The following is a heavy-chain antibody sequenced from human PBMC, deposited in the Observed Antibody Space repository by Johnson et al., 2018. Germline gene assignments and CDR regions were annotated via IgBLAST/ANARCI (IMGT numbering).Heavy chain of an antibody. CDR3: AKKGTSGRSYYYYYYYMAV. D-gene: IGHD1-26*01. J-gene: IGHJ6*03. CDR1: GFTFSSYS. CDR2: ISSSSSTI. Sequence: EVRLVESGGVVVQPRGSLRLCCAASGFTFSSYSLNWVRQAPGKGLELVSYISSSSSTIYYADSVKGRFTISRDNSKNTLYLQMNSLRAEDTAVYYCAKKGTSGRSYYYYYYYMAVWGKGTTVTVSS. V-gene: IGHV3-48*01.